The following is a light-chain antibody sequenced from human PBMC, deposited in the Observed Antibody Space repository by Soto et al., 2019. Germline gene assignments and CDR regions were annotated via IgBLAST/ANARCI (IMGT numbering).Light chain of an antibody. V-gene: IGKV3-20*01. Sequence: EIVLTQSPGTLSLSPGERATLSCRASQSVSSSCLAWYQQKPGQAPRLLIYGASSRATGIPDRFSGSGSGTDFTLTISRLEPEDFAVYYCQQYGRSPSTFGGGTKVEIK. CDR3: QQYGRSPST. J-gene: IGKJ4*01. CDR1: QSVSSSC. CDR2: GAS.